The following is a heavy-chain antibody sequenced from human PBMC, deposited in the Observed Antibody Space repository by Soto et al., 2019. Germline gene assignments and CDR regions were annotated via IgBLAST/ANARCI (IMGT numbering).Heavy chain of an antibody. Sequence: SETLSLTCTVSGGSISSGDYYWSWIRQPPGKGLEWLGYIYYSGSPYYNPSLKSRVTISVDTSDNQFSLKLSSVTAADTAVYYLPMSIAARPGAFDIWGQGTMVTVSS. CDR3: PMSIAARPGAFDI. J-gene: IGHJ3*02. CDR1: GGSISSGDYY. V-gene: IGHV4-30-4*01. D-gene: IGHD6-6*01. CDR2: IYYSGSP.